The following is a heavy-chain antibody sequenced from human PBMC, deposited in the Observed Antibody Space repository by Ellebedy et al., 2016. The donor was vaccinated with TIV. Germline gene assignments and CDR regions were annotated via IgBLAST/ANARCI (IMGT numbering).Heavy chain of an antibody. Sequence: GESLKISXAASGFTFSSYAMNWVRQAPGKGLEYVSAITSAGGTTYYADSVKGRFTISRDNSKNTLYLQMSSLRAEDTAVYYCHTSSWYGNFDYWGQGTLVTVSS. CDR3: HTSSWYGNFDY. J-gene: IGHJ4*02. CDR1: GFTFSSYA. D-gene: IGHD6-13*01. V-gene: IGHV3-64D*06. CDR2: ITSAGGTT.